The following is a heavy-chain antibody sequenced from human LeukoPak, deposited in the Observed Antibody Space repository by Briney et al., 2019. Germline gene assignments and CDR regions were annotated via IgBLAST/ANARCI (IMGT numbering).Heavy chain of an antibody. Sequence: GGSLRLSCAASGFTFSSYEMNWVRQAPGKGLEWVSYISSSGSTIYYADSVKGRFTISRDNAKNTLYLQMNSLRAEDTAVYYCAGSSGWLHPPDYWGQGTLVTVSS. CDR2: ISSSGSTI. CDR3: AGSSGWLHPPDY. J-gene: IGHJ4*02. V-gene: IGHV3-48*03. CDR1: GFTFSSYE. D-gene: IGHD6-19*01.